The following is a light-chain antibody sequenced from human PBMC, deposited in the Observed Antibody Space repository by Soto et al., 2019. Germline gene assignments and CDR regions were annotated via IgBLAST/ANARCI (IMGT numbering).Light chain of an antibody. CDR1: SGHSSYA. Sequence: QPVLTQSPSASASLGASVKLTCTLSSGHSSYAIAWHQQQPEKGPRYLMKFDSDGTHTKGDGIPDRFSGSSSGAERYLTISSLQSEDEAYYYCQTWDTGTVVFGGGTKLTVL. CDR2: FDSDGTH. V-gene: IGLV4-69*01. J-gene: IGLJ2*01. CDR3: QTWDTGTVV.